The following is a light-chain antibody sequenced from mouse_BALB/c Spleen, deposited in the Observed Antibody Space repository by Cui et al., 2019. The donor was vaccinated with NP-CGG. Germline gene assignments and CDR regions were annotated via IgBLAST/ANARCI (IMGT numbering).Light chain of an antibody. V-gene: IGLV1*01. CDR3: ALWYSNHWV. CDR2: GTN. J-gene: IGLJ1*01. Sequence: QAVVTQESALTTSPGETVTLTCRSSTGTVTINNSANWVQEKPDHLFTGLIGGTNNRAPGVPARFSGSLIGDKAAFTITGAQTEDEAIYFCALWYSNHWVFGGGTKLTVL. CDR1: TGTVTINNS.